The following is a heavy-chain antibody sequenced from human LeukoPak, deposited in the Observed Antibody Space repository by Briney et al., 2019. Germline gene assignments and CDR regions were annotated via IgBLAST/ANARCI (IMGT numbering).Heavy chain of an antibody. CDR3: ARPLVVRGVIENWFDP. V-gene: IGHV5-10-1*01. Sequence: GESLKISCKGSGYSFTSYWISWVRQMPGKGLEWMGMLDPSDSYTNYSPSFQGHVTISADKSISTAYLQWSSLKASDTAMYYCARPLVVRGVIENWFDPWGQGTLVTVSS. J-gene: IGHJ5*02. CDR2: LDPSDSYT. D-gene: IGHD3-10*01. CDR1: GYSFTSYW.